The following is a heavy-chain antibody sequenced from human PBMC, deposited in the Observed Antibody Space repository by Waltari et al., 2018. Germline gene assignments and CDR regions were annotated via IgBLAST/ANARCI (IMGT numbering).Heavy chain of an antibody. V-gene: IGHV3-7*01. D-gene: IGHD2-21*02. Sequence: EVQLVESGGDLVQPGGSLRLSCAAYGFSFSRSWRTWVRQTPGKGLEWVGNIQQNGSEKWYADSVKGRFTISRDNAMNLVYLQMNSLRVEDTAVYYCARDLVATPPWGQGTLVTVSS. J-gene: IGHJ5*02. CDR2: IQQNGSEK. CDR3: ARDLVATPP. CDR1: GFSFSRSW.